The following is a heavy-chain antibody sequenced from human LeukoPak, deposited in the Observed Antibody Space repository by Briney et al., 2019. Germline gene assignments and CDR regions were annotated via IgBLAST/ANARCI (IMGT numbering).Heavy chain of an antibody. CDR2: TYSSGST. V-gene: IGHV3-66*01. Sequence: PGGSLRLSCAASGFTVSSNYMSWVRQAPGKGLEWLSITYSSGSTYYADSVKGRFTISRDNSKNTLYLQMNSLRAEDTAVYYCAREALGGVGYWGQGTLVTVSS. D-gene: IGHD1-26*01. CDR1: GFTVSSNY. J-gene: IGHJ4*02. CDR3: AREALGGVGY.